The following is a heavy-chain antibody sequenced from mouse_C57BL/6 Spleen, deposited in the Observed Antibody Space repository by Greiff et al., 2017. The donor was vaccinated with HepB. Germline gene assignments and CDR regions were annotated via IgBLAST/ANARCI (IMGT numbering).Heavy chain of an antibody. CDR3: AREDYYYGSLYAMDY. V-gene: IGHV5-4*01. CDR2: ISDGGSYT. Sequence: EVQLVESGGGLVKPGGSLKLSCAASGFTFSSYAMSWVRQTPEKRLEWVATISDGGSYTYYPDNVKGRFTISRDNAKNNLYLQMSHLKSEDTAMYYCAREDYYYGSLYAMDYWGQGTSVTVSS. J-gene: IGHJ4*01. D-gene: IGHD1-1*01. CDR1: GFTFSSYA.